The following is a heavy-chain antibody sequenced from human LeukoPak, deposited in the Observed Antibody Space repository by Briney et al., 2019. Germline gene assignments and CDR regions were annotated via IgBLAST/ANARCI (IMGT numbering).Heavy chain of an antibody. CDR3: ARDVVGCLEY. CDR1: GFTFRSYW. Sequence: GSLRLSCAASGFTFRSYWMAWVRQAPGKGLEWVANIKGDESARHQADSVKGRFTISRDNTRNSLYLQMTNLRGDDTAVYYCARDVVGCLEYWGQGTLGTVSS. D-gene: IGHD3-10*01. CDR2: IKGDESAR. V-gene: IGHV3-7*01. J-gene: IGHJ4*02.